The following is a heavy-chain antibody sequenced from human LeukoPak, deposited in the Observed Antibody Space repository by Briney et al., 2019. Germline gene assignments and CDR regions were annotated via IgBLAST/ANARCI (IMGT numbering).Heavy chain of an antibody. J-gene: IGHJ4*02. CDR2: TSSNGGST. CDR3: ARVASEVLRYFDWLYADY. Sequence: GGSLRLSCAASGFTFSSYAMHWVRQAPGKGLEYVSATSSNGGSTYYANSVKGRFTISRDNSKNTLYLQMGSLRAEDMAVYYCARVASEVLRYFDWLYADYWGQGTLVTVSS. D-gene: IGHD3-9*01. V-gene: IGHV3-64*01. CDR1: GFTFSSYA.